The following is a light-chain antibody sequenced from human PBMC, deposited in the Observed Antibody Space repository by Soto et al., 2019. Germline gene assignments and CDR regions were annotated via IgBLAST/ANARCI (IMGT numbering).Light chain of an antibody. Sequence: QSVLTQSPSVSGAPGQRVTISCTGSSSDIGAGHGVHWYQQFPGTAPKLLIYDSTTRPAGVPDRFSGSKAGTSASLAITGLQAEDEADYYCHSYYSSQTAVVVGGGTKLTVL. J-gene: IGLJ3*02. V-gene: IGLV1-40*01. CDR1: SSDIGAGHG. CDR3: HSYYSSQTAVV. CDR2: DST.